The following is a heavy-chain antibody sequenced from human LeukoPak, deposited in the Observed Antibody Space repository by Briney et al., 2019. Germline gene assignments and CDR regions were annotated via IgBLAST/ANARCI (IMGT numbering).Heavy chain of an antibody. J-gene: IGHJ5*02. CDR3: ARSGYSSGKNWFDP. V-gene: IGHV4-61*05. D-gene: IGHD6-19*01. Sequence: SETLSLTCTVSGGSISSSSYYWGWIRQPPGKGLEWIGYIYYSGSTNYNPSLKSRVTISVDTSKNQFSLKLSSVTAADTAVYYCARSGYSSGKNWFDPWGQGTLVTVSS. CDR1: GGSISSSSYY. CDR2: IYYSGST.